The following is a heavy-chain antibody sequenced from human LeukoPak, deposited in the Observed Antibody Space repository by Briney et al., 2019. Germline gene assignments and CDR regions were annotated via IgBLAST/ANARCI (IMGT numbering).Heavy chain of an antibody. Sequence: PGGSLRLSCAASGFTFSGYWMSWVRQAPGKGLEWVANIKQDGSEKYYVDSVKGRFTISRDNAKNSLYLQMNSLRAEDTAVYYCAREYSSGWSPQDYWGQGTLVTVSS. D-gene: IGHD6-19*01. J-gene: IGHJ4*02. CDR3: AREYSSGWSPQDY. CDR2: IKQDGSEK. V-gene: IGHV3-7*01. CDR1: GFTFSGYW.